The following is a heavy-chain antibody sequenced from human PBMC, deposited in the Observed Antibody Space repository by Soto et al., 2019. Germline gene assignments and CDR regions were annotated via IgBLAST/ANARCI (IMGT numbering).Heavy chain of an antibody. J-gene: IGHJ4*02. CDR3: TRDPYGGSRYYFDS. CDR2: IWYDGSNR. V-gene: IGHV3-33*01. CDR1: GFTFTNYG. Sequence: QVQLVESGGGVVQPGRSLRLSCAASGFTFTNYGMHWVRQAPGKGLEWVAVIWYDGSNRFYADSVKGRFTIPKDNSQNMLYLQMHSLRPEDTAVYYCTRDPYGGSRYYFDSWGQGTLVTVSS. D-gene: IGHD1-26*01.